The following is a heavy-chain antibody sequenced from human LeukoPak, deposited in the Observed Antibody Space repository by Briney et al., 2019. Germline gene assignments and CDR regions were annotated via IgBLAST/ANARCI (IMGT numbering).Heavy chain of an antibody. J-gene: IGHJ4*02. D-gene: IGHD3-16*02. CDR2: ISWNSGSI. CDR3: AKGFLSYRSYYFDY. V-gene: IGHV3-9*01. CDR1: GRYW. Sequence: GGSLRLSCAASGRYWMHWVRQAPGKGLEWVSGISWNSGSIGYADSVRGRFTISRDNAKNSLYLQMNSLRAEDTALYYCAKGFLSYRSYYFDYWGQGTLVTVSS.